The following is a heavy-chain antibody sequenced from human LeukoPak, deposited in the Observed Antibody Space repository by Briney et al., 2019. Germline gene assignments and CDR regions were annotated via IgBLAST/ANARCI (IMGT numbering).Heavy chain of an antibody. CDR3: AILSWDGRGSFY. Sequence: PVGSLRLSCAASGFTFSTYSMSWVRQAPGKGLEWVSAIRSGGENTYYADSVRGRFTISRDNSRGTLSLQMNSLRAEDTAVYFCAILSWDGRGSFYWGQGTLVTVSS. CDR1: GFTFSTYS. J-gene: IGHJ4*02. CDR2: IRSGGENT. D-gene: IGHD2/OR15-2a*01. V-gene: IGHV3-23*01.